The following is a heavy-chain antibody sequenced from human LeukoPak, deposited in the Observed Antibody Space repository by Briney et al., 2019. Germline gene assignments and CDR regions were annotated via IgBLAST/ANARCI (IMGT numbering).Heavy chain of an antibody. D-gene: IGHD6-19*01. CDR2: IKEDGSWK. V-gene: IGHV3-7*01. CDR3: ARDRGWYHADC. CDR1: GFTFSSSW. J-gene: IGHJ4*02. Sequence: GGSLRLSCAASGFTFSSSWMGWARQAPGKGVEWVANIKEDGSWKHYAVSVQGRFTISRDNAKNSLYLQMNSLRAEATAVYYCARDRGWYHADCWGQGTLVTVSS.